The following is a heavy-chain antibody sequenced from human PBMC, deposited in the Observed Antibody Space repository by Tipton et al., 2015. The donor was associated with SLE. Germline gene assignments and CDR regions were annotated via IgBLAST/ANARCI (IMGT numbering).Heavy chain of an antibody. Sequence: SLRLSCAASGFSFNTYAMSWVRQIPGEGLEWVSGISASSGDTFYADSVKGRFTISRDNFKNTLSLQMHSLRVEDTAIYYCAKDQRQSLLFDSWGQGTLVTVSS. CDR1: GFSFNTYA. V-gene: IGHV3-23*01. CDR2: ISASSGDT. D-gene: IGHD2-15*01. J-gene: IGHJ4*02. CDR3: AKDQRQSLLFDS.